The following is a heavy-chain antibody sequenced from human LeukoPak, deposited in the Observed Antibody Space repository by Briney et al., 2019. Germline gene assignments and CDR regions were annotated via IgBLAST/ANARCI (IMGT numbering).Heavy chain of an antibody. Sequence: GASVKVYCKASGYTFTGYYMHWVRQAPGQGLEWMGRINPNSGGTNYAQKFQGRVTMTRDTSISTAYMELSRLRSDDTAVYYCARVGYCSSTSCYSPRARGWNYVDAFDIWGQGTMVTVSS. CDR3: ARVGYCSSTSCYSPRARGWNYVDAFDI. CDR1: GYTFTGYY. J-gene: IGHJ3*02. CDR2: INPNSGGT. D-gene: IGHD2-2*01. V-gene: IGHV1-2*06.